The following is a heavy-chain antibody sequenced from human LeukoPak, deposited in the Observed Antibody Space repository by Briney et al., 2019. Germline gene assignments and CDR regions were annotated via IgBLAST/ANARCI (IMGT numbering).Heavy chain of an antibody. CDR2: IYSGGST. Sequence: GGSLRLSCAASGFTVSSNYMSWVRQAPGKGLEWVSVIYSGGSTYYADSVKGRFTTSRDNSKSTLYRQMNSLRAEDTAVYYCARHSGNYYYYDMDVWGKGTTVTVSS. D-gene: IGHD3-10*01. J-gene: IGHJ6*03. CDR1: GFTVSSNY. V-gene: IGHV3-66*04. CDR3: ARHSGNYYYYDMDV.